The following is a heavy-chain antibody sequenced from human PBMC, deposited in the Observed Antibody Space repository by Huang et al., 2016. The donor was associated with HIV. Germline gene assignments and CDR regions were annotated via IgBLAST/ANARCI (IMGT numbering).Heavy chain of an antibody. CDR1: GYTFSSHA. CDR2: INGGNGDT. CDR3: ARDPLDIRRHFDF. J-gene: IGHJ4*02. V-gene: IGHV1-3*01. D-gene: IGHD3-3*01. Sequence: QVQLVQSGAEVKKPGTSVKVYCKTSGYTFSSHALHWLRPAPGQRPEWMGWINGGNGDTKYSQKFPCSVTITSETSANIGYMELNSLLSEDTAVYYCARDPLDIRRHFDFWGQGALVTVSS.